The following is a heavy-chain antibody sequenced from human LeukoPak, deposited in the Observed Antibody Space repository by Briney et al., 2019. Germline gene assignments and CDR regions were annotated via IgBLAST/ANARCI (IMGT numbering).Heavy chain of an antibody. V-gene: IGHV3-30*03. CDR3: ARDSHYYDSSGGPFGAFDI. Sequence: GGSLRLSCAASGFTFSSYGMHWVRQAPGKGLEWVAVISYDGSNKYYADSVKGRFTISRDNSKNTLYLQMNSLRAEDTAVYYCARDSHYYDSSGGPFGAFDIWGQGTMVTVSS. CDR1: GFTFSSYG. J-gene: IGHJ3*02. CDR2: ISYDGSNK. D-gene: IGHD3-22*01.